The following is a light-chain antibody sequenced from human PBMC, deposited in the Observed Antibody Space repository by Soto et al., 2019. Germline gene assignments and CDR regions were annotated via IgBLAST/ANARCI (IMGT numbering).Light chain of an antibody. V-gene: IGKV3-11*01. J-gene: IGKJ5*01. CDR1: QSISTN. Sequence: EIVLRQSPATLSVSPGERATLSCRASQSISTNLAWYQQKPGQAPRLLIFDTSNRATDIPARFSGSGSGTDFTLTISGLEPEDFAVYYCQQRTNRPPITFGQGTRLEIK. CDR2: DTS. CDR3: QQRTNRPPIT.